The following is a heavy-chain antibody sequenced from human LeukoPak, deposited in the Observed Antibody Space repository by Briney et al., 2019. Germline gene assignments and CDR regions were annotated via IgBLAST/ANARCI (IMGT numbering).Heavy chain of an antibody. CDR2: INPNSGGT. CDR3: ARVIFRAYCGGDCYPL. CDR1: GYTFTGYY. J-gene: IGHJ4*02. D-gene: IGHD2-21*02. Sequence: GASVKVSCKASGYTFTGYYMHWVRQAPGQGLEWMGRINPNSGGTNYAQKFQGRVTMTRDTSISTAYMELSRLRSDDTAVYYCARVIFRAYCGGDCYPLWGQGTLVTVSS. V-gene: IGHV1-2*06.